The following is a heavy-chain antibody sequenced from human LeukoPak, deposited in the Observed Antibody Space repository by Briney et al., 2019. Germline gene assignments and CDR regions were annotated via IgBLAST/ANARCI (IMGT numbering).Heavy chain of an antibody. D-gene: IGHD5-12*01. CDR1: DFSISSGYY. Sequence: SETLSLTCTVSDFSISSGYYWGWIRQPPGKGLEWIGSIYHSGSTYYNPSLKSRVTISLDTSKNQFSLKLTSMTAADTAVYYCARDESGYNYFDYWGQGTLVTVSS. V-gene: IGHV4-38-2*02. CDR2: IYHSGST. CDR3: ARDESGYNYFDY. J-gene: IGHJ4*02.